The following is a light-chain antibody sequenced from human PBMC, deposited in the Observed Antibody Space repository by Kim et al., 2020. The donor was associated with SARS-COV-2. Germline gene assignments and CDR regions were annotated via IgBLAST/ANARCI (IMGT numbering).Light chain of an antibody. V-gene: IGKV3-15*01. CDR1: QSVRNN. Sequence: EIVMTQSPATLSVSPGERATLSCRASQSVRNNLAWYQQTPGQAPRLLIYGASTRATGIPARFSGSGSGTEFTLIISSLQSEDFAVYYCQQYKNWPPFTFGQETKVEN. J-gene: IGKJ2*01. CDR2: GAS. CDR3: QQYKNWPPFT.